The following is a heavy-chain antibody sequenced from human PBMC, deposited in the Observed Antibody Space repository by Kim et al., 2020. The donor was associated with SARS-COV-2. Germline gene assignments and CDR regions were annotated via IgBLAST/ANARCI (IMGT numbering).Heavy chain of an antibody. CDR2: IYYSGST. CDR1: GGSISSSSYY. V-gene: IGHV4-39*01. J-gene: IGHJ5*02. CDR3: ARQDIVVVVAGWFDP. D-gene: IGHD2-15*01. Sequence: SETLSLTCTVSGGSISSSSYYWGWIRQPPGKGLEWIGSIYYSGSTYYNPSLKSRVTISVDTSKNQFSLKLSSVTAADTAVYYCARQDIVVVVAGWFDPWGQGTLVTVSS.